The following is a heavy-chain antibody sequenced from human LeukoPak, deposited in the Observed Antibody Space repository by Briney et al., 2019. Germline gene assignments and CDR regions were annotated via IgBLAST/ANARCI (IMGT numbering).Heavy chain of an antibody. D-gene: IGHD3-16*01. V-gene: IGHV3-66*02. CDR2: IYSGGST. CDR1: GLTVSSSY. J-gene: IGHJ5*02. Sequence: PGGSLRLSCAASGLTVSSSYMSWARQAPGKGLEWVSVIYSGGSTYYADSVKGRFTTSRDNSKNTLFLQMNSLRAEDTAVYYCASFEGGLRLSWGQGTLVTVSS. CDR3: ASFEGGLRLS.